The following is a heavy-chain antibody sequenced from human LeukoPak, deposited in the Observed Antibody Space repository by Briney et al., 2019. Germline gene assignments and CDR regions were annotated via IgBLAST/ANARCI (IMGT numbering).Heavy chain of an antibody. CDR1: GFTFSSYA. CDR3: AKETNYYHSGSYWEHIQH. V-gene: IGHV3-23*01. D-gene: IGHD3-10*01. CDR2: ISGSGGST. Sequence: PGGSLRLSCAASGFTFSSYAMSWVRQAPGKGLEWVSAISGSGGSTYYADSVKGRFTISRDNSKNTLYLQMNSLRAEDTAVYYCAKETNYYHSGSYWEHIQHWGQGTLVTVSS. J-gene: IGHJ1*01.